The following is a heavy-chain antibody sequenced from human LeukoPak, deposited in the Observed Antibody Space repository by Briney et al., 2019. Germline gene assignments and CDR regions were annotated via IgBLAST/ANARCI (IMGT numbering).Heavy chain of an antibody. CDR3: AKQTYIGRGNWFDP. CDR2: ISSSGSTI. D-gene: IGHD2-15*01. CDR1: GFTFSDYY. J-gene: IGHJ5*02. V-gene: IGHV3-11*01. Sequence: PGGSLRLSCAASGFTFSDYYMSWIRQAPGKGLEWVSYISSSGSTIYYADSVKGRFTISRSNSQNTLYLQMNSLRAEDTAVYYCAKQTYIGRGNWFDPWGQGTLVTVSS.